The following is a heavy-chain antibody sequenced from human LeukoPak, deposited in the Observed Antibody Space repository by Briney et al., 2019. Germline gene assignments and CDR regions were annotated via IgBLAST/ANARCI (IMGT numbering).Heavy chain of an antibody. J-gene: IGHJ4*02. D-gene: IGHD3-3*01. CDR1: EFAFSTYN. V-gene: IGHV3-48*01. CDR3: ARMSGSRLPGN. CDR2: ISNSGSAK. Sequence: GGSLRLSCAASEFAFSTYNMNWVRQAPGKGLEWVSYISNSGSAKYYAASVKGRFTISRDNGKNSLYLQMNSLRAEDTAVYYCARMSGSRLPGNWGQGTLVTVSS.